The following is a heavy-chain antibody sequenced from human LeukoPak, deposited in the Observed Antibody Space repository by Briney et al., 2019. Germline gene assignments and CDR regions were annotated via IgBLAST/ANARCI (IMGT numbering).Heavy chain of an antibody. CDR3: XXXXXGXXXXFDI. CDR2: ISGSGGST. Sequence: GGSLRLSCAASGFTFSSYAMSWVRQAPGKGLEWVSAISGSGGSTYYADSVKGRFTISRDNSKNTLYLQMNSLRGEDTAVYYDXXXXXGXXXXFDIWGXXTXVTVSS. V-gene: IGHV3-23*01. CDR1: GFTFSSYA. J-gene: IGHJ3*02.